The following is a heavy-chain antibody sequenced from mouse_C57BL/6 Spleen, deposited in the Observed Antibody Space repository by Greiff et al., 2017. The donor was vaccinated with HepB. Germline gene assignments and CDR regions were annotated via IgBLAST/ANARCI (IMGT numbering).Heavy chain of an antibody. CDR2: INPNNGGT. J-gene: IGHJ3*01. Sequence: EVQLQQSGPELVKPGASVKMSCKASGYTFTDYNMHWVKQSHGKSLEWIGYINPNNGGTSYNQKFKGKATLTVNKSSSTAYMELRSLTSEDSAVYYCARGIYYDYGAWFAYWGQGTLVTVSA. D-gene: IGHD2-4*01. CDR1: GYTFTDYN. CDR3: ARGIYYDYGAWFAY. V-gene: IGHV1-22*01.